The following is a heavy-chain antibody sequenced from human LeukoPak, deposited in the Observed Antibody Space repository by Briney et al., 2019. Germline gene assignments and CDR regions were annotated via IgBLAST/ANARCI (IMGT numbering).Heavy chain of an antibody. V-gene: IGHV1-18*01. Sequence: ASVKVSCKAFGYTFTRYGVSWVRQAPGQGLEWIGWISGSNGNTNYAQNFQGRVTLTRDTSTSTVYMELSSLRSEDTAIYYCARIRDGYNDAYDLWGQGTVVTVPS. J-gene: IGHJ3*01. CDR1: GYTFTRYG. D-gene: IGHD5-24*01. CDR2: ISGSNGNT. CDR3: ARIRDGYNDAYDL.